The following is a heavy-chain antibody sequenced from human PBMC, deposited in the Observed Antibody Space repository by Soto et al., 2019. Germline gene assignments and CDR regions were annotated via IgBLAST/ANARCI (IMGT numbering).Heavy chain of an antibody. J-gene: IGHJ5*02. Sequence: AETRSLTCTVSGDSISSYYWTWIRQPPGKGLEYIGYIYYSGRTYYNPSLKSRVTISVDTSKNQFSLKLSSVTAADTAVYYCAIGGAAAARGWFDPWGQGTLVTVSS. CDR2: IYYSGRT. D-gene: IGHD6-13*01. CDR1: GDSISSYY. V-gene: IGHV4-59*01. CDR3: AIGGAAAARGWFDP.